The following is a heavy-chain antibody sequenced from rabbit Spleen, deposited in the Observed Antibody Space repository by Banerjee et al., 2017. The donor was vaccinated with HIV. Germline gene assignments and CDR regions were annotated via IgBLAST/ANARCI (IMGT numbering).Heavy chain of an antibody. Sequence: QSLEESGGDLVKPEGSLTLTCTASRFSFSSTYWMCWVRQAPGKGLDWIACINAITGKAVYASWAKGRFIMSRTSSTKVTLQMTSLTAAGTATYFCARDLVAVIGWNFSLWGPGTLVTVS. CDR2: INAITGKA. CDR1: RFSFSSTYW. D-gene: IGHD1-1*01. CDR3: ARDLVAVIGWNFSL. J-gene: IGHJ4*01. V-gene: IGHV1S40*01.